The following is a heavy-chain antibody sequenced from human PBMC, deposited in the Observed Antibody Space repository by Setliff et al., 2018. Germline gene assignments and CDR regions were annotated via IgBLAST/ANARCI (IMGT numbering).Heavy chain of an antibody. Sequence: PGESLKISCKGSGYRFTTYWIGWVRQMPGKGLEWMWIVFSGDSDTQYSPSFQGQVTFSSDKSINTAYLHLSSLKASDTAMYYCAREHVSGHSEYWGQGTLVTVSS. CDR2: VFSGDSDT. D-gene: IGHD1-26*01. J-gene: IGHJ4*02. V-gene: IGHV5-51*01. CDR3: AREHVSGHSEY. CDR1: GYRFTTYW.